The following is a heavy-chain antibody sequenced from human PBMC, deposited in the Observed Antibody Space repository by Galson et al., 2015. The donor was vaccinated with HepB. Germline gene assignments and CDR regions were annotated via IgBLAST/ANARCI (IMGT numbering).Heavy chain of an antibody. D-gene: IGHD4/OR15-4a*01. CDR3: ARLRWDYGFKNYYGLDV. CDR2: INPKSGNT. CDR1: GYTFSSYD. V-gene: IGHV1-8*01. J-gene: IGHJ6*02. Sequence: SVKVSCKASGYTFSSYDINWVRQTAGQGLEWMGWINPKSGNTDYAQNFQGRVTMTSDTSKNTAYMQLKSLRRDDTAVYFCARLRWDYGFKNYYGLDVWGQGTTVSVSS.